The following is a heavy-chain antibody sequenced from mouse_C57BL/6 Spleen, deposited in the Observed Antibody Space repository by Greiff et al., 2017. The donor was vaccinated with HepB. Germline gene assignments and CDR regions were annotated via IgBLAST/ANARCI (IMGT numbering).Heavy chain of an antibody. Sequence: VQLQQPGAELVKPGASVKLSCKASGYTFTSYWMHWVKQRPGRGLEWIGRIDPNSGGTKYNEKFKSKATLTVDKPSSTAYMQLSSLTSEDSAVYYCARDREVVATDWYFDVWGTGTTVTVSS. CDR1: GYTFTSYW. D-gene: IGHD1-1*01. V-gene: IGHV1-72*01. J-gene: IGHJ1*03. CDR3: ARDREVVATDWYFDV. CDR2: IDPNSGGT.